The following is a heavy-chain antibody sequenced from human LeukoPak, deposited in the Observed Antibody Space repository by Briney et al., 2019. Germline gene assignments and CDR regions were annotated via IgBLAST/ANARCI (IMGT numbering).Heavy chain of an antibody. D-gene: IGHD3-10*01. V-gene: IGHV4-59*12. CDR3: AREGGFYDSGNQYTDLSNFDL. CDR2: IYYSGST. Sequence: ETLXLTXTVSGVSISSEYYSWIRQPPGKGLEGIGYIYYSGSTNYNPSLKRRVTISVDKSKNQFSLKVNSVTAADTTVYYCAREGGFYDSGNQYTDLSNFDLWGQGTLVTVFS. J-gene: IGHJ4*02. CDR1: GVSISSEY.